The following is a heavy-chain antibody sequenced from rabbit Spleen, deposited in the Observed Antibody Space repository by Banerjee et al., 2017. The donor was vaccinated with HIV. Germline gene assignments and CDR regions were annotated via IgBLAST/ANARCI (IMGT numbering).Heavy chain of an antibody. CDR3: ARYLTGVIGWNFGW. V-gene: IGHV1S45*01. CDR2: INAVTGKA. CDR1: GFSFSNKAV. J-gene: IGHJ4*01. Sequence: QEQLVESGGGLVKPEGSLKLSCTASGFSFSNKAVMCWVRQAPGKGLEWIACINAVTGKAVYASWAKGRFTFSKTSSTTVTLQVTSLTAADTATYFCARYLTGVIGWNFGWWGPGTLVTVS. D-gene: IGHD1-1*01.